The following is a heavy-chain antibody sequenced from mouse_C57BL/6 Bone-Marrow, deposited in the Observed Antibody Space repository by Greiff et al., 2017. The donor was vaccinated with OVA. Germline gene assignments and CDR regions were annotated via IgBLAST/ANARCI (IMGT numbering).Heavy chain of an antibody. CDR1: GFTFSDYY. CDR2: INYDGSST. D-gene: IGHD2-5*01. CDR3: ARAAAYYSNYHYWYVDV. J-gene: IGHJ1*03. Sequence: EVMLVESEGGLVQPGSSMKLSCTASGFTFSDYYMAWVRQVPEKGLEWVANINYDGSSTYYLDSLKSRFIISRDNAKNILYLQMSSLKSEDTATYYCARAAAYYSNYHYWYVDVWGTGTTVTVSS. V-gene: IGHV5-16*01.